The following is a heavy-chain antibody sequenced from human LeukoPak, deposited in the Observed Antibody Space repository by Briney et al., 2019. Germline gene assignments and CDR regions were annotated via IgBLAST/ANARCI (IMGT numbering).Heavy chain of an antibody. V-gene: IGHV3-30*18. CDR2: ISYDGSNK. CDR1: GFTFSSYG. CDR3: AKLSVGSSGQGSIDY. Sequence: GGSLRLSCAASGFTFSSYGMHWVRQAPGKGLEWVAVISYDGSNKYYADSVKGRFTISRDNSKNTLYLQMNSLRAEDTAVYYCAKLSVGSSGQGSIDYWGQGTLVTVSS. J-gene: IGHJ4*02. D-gene: IGHD3-22*01.